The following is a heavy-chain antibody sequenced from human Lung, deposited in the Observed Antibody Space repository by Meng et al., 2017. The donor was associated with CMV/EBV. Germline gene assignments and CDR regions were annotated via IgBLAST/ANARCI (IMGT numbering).Heavy chain of an antibody. D-gene: IGHD3-10*01. Sequence: SXAASGFTFSNYWMHWVRQAPGKGLMWVSRINSDGSIRNYADSVKGRSTISRDNAKNTLYLEMNSLRAEDTAVYFCAPITWVRGLLSMDVWGQGTTVTVSS. J-gene: IGHJ6*02. CDR3: APITWVRGLLSMDV. CDR1: GFTFSNYW. V-gene: IGHV3-74*01. CDR2: INSDGSIR.